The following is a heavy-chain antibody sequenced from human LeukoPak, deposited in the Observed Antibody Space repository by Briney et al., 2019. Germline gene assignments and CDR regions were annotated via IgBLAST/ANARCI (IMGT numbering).Heavy chain of an antibody. V-gene: IGHV4-59*08. CDR2: IYYSGST. CDR3: ARYGVGAKEVPDY. CDR1: SGSISSYY. J-gene: IGHJ4*02. Sequence: SETLSLTCTVYSGSISSYYWSWLRQPPGQGLEWIGYIYYSGSTNYNPSLKSRVTISVDTSKNQFSLKLSSVTAADTAVYYCARYGVGAKEVPDYWGQGTLVTVSS. D-gene: IGHD1-26*01.